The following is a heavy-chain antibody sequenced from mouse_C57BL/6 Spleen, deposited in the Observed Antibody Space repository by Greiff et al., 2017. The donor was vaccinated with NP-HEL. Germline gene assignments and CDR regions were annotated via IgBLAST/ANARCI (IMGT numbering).Heavy chain of an antibody. D-gene: IGHD1-1*01. Sequence: QVQLQQSGAELAKPGASVKLSCKASGYTFPSYWMHWVKQRPGQGLEWIGYINPSSGYTKYNQKFKDKATLTADKSSSTAYMQLSSLTYEDSAVDYCARRHRDTVPYAMDYWGQGTSVTVSS. V-gene: IGHV1-7*01. CDR3: ARRHRDTVPYAMDY. CDR1: GYTFPSYW. J-gene: IGHJ4*01. CDR2: INPSSGYT.